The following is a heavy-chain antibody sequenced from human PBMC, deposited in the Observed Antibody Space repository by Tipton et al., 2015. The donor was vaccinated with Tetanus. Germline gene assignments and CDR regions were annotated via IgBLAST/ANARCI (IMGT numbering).Heavy chain of an antibody. V-gene: IGHV4-39*01. CDR3: ATVPTIAVTGTALGGY. CDR1: GDSISSSGYY. J-gene: IGHJ4*02. CDR2: IYHTGNT. Sequence: TLSLTCTVSGDSISSSGYYWGWIRQPPGKGLEWIGSIYHTGNTYYNPSLKSRATVSVDTAKNQFSLMLSSVTSRDTAVYYCATVPTIAVTGTALGGYWGQGTLVTVSS. D-gene: IGHD6-19*01.